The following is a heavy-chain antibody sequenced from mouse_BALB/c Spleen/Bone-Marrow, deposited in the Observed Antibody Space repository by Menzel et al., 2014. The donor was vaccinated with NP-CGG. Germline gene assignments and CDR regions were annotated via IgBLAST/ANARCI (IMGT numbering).Heavy chain of an antibody. CDR1: GFNIKDTY. J-gene: IGHJ2*01. CDR3: ARGGNYFYY. Sequence: LVESGAELVKPGASVKLSCTASGFNIKDTYMHWVKQRPEQGLEWIGRIDPADGNTKYDPKFQGKATITADTSSNTAYLQLSSLTSEDTAVYYCARGGNYFYYWGQGTTLTVSS. V-gene: IGHV14-3*02. CDR2: IDPADGNT.